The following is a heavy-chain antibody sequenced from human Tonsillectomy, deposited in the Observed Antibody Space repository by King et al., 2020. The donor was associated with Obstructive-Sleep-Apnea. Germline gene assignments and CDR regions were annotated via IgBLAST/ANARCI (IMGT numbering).Heavy chain of an antibody. J-gene: IGHJ6*02. V-gene: IGHV3-21*01. Sequence: VQLVESGGGLVKPGGSLRLSCAASGFTFSSYSMNWVRQAPGKGLEWVSSISSSSSYIYYADSVKGRFTISRDNAKNSLYLQMNSLRAEDTAVYYCARALTTVVTGQVPSRYYYGMDVWGQGTTVTVSS. CDR1: GFTFSSYS. CDR3: ARALTTVVTGQVPSRYYYGMDV. CDR2: ISSSSSYI. D-gene: IGHD4-23*01.